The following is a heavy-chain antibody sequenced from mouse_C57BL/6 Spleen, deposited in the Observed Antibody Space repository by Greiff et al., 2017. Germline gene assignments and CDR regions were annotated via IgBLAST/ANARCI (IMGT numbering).Heavy chain of an antibody. D-gene: IGHD1-1*01. V-gene: IGHV1-64*01. CDR3: ASGIYYYGSSHYFDY. CDR1: GYTFTSYW. J-gene: IGHJ2*01. CDR2: IHPNSGST. Sequence: QVQLQQPGADLVKPGASVKLSCKASGYTFTSYWMHWVKQRPGQGLEWIGMIHPNSGSTNYKEKFKSKATLTVDNSSSTAYMQLSSLTSEDSAVYYCASGIYYYGSSHYFDYWGQGTTLTVSS.